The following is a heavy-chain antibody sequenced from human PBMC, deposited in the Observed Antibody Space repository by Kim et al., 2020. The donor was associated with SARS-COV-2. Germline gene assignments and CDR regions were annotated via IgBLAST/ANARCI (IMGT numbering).Heavy chain of an antibody. CDR1: GFTVSSNY. Sequence: GGSLRLSCAASGFTVSSNYMSWVRQAPGKGLEWVSVIYSGGSTYYADSVKGRFTISRDNSKNTLYLQMNSLRAEETAVYYCARDFGLYYYYGMDVWGQGTTVTVSS. D-gene: IGHD3-3*01. V-gene: IGHV3-53*01. CDR3: ARDFGLYYYYGMDV. J-gene: IGHJ6*02. CDR2: IYSGGST.